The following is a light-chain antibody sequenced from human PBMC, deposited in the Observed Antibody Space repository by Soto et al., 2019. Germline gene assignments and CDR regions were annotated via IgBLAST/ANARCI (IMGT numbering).Light chain of an antibody. CDR2: WAS. Sequence: DILMTQSPDSLALSLGERATINCKSSQSILHISNNKICLAWYQHKPGHPPKVLIYWASNLESGVPDRFSSSGSGTDFTLTISSLQAEDVAVYYCQQYYSIPWTFGQGTMVDIK. CDR1: QSILHISNNKIC. V-gene: IGKV4-1*01. J-gene: IGKJ1*01. CDR3: QQYYSIPWT.